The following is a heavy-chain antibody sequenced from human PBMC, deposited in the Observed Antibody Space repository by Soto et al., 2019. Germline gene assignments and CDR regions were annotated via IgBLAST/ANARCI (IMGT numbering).Heavy chain of an antibody. V-gene: IGHV1-18*04. CDR1: GYTFTSYG. CDR3: ARDGDQYYDFWSGYLPIDY. CDR2: ISAYNGNT. D-gene: IGHD3-3*01. Sequence: ASVKVSCKASGYTFTSYGISWVRQAPGQGLEWMGWISAYNGNTNYAQKLQGRVTMTTDTSTSTAYMELRSLRSDDTAVYYCARDGDQYYDFWSGYLPIDYWGQGTLVTVSS. J-gene: IGHJ4*02.